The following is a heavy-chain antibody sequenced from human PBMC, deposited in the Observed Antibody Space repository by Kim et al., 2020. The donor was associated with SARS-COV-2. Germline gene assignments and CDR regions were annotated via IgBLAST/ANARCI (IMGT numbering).Heavy chain of an antibody. Sequence: GGSLRLSCAASGFTFSDYYMSWIRQAPGKGLEWVSYISSSSSYTNYADSVKGRITISRDNAKNSLYLQMNSLRAEDTAVYYCAREIAAAGTDYYYYGMDVWGQGTTVTVSS. CDR2: ISSSSSYT. CDR3: AREIAAAGTDYYYYGMDV. V-gene: IGHV3-11*05. D-gene: IGHD6-13*01. J-gene: IGHJ6*02. CDR1: GFTFSDYY.